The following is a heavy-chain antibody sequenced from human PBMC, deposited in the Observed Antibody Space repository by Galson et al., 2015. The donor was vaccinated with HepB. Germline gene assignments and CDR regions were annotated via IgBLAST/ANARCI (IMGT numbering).Heavy chain of an antibody. Sequence: SVKVSCKASGGTFSSYAISWVRQAPGQGLEWMGGIIPIFGTANYAQKFQGRVTITADRSTSTAYMELSSLRSEDTAVYYCARGQGYYYDSSGPGEAFDIWGQGTMVTVSS. V-gene: IGHV1-69*06. CDR1: GGTFSSYA. J-gene: IGHJ3*02. CDR3: ARGQGYYYDSSGPGEAFDI. D-gene: IGHD3-22*01. CDR2: IIPIFGTA.